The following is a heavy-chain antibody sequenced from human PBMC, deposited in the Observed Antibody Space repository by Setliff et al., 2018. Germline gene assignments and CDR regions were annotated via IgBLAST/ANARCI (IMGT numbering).Heavy chain of an antibody. CDR3: LGAGTCSY. Sequence: GESLKISCVGTGFSFRNCWASWVRQAPGKGPEWVASINPGGSEKYYVDSVRGRFTISRDNARNSLSLQMNSLRGDDTAVYYCLGAGTCSYWGQRTRVTVSS. V-gene: IGHV3-7*01. CDR1: GFSFRNCW. J-gene: IGHJ4*02. D-gene: IGHD3-10*02. CDR2: INPGGSEK.